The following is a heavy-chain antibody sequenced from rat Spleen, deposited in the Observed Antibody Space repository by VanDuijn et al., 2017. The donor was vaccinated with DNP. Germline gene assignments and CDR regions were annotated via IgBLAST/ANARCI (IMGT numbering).Heavy chain of an antibody. CDR2: VNSAGTT. V-gene: IGHV3-3*01. Sequence: EVQLQESGPGLVKTSQSLSLTCSVTGYSITSSYRWNWIRKFPGNKLEWMGSVNSAGTTNYNPSLKSRISITRDTSKNQFFLQLNSVTTEDTATYHCARWPGYNPPYAMDAWGQGTSVTVSS. D-gene: IGHD1-4*01. CDR1: GYSITSSYR. CDR3: ARWPGYNPPYAMDA. J-gene: IGHJ4*01.